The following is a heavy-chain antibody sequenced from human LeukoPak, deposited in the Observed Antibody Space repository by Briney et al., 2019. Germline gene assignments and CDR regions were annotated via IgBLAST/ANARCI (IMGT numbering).Heavy chain of an antibody. CDR1: GFTVSSNY. CDR2: IRSDGSNK. Sequence: GGSLRLSCAVSGFTVSSNYMSWVRQAPGKGLEWVAFIRSDGSNKYYADSVKGRFTISRDNSKNTLYLQMNSLRAEDTAVYYCAKVRRNIAADYWGQGTLVTVSS. D-gene: IGHD6-13*01. J-gene: IGHJ4*02. V-gene: IGHV3-30*02. CDR3: AKVRRNIAADY.